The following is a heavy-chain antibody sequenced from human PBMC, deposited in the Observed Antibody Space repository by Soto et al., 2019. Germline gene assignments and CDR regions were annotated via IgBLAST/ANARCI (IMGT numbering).Heavy chain of an antibody. Sequence: SVKVSCKASGGTFSSYAISWVRQAPGQGLEWMGGIIPIFGTANYSQKFQGRVTITRDTSASTAYMELSSLRSEDTAAYYCARDRGVCSSTSCHLYYYYGMDVWGQGTTVTVSS. CDR3: ARDRGVCSSTSCHLYYYYGMDV. D-gene: IGHD2-2*01. CDR1: GGTFSSYA. V-gene: IGHV1-69*05. CDR2: IIPIFGTA. J-gene: IGHJ6*02.